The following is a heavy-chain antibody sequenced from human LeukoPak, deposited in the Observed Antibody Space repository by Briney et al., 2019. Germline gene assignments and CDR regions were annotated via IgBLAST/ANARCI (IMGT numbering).Heavy chain of an antibody. CDR1: GFSFSNYG. J-gene: IGHJ4*02. CDR3: ARDQALYFSYGDY. V-gene: IGHV3-33*01. CDR2: IFYDGINK. D-gene: IGHD2-15*01. Sequence: GRSLRLSCAASGFSFSNYGMHWVRQAPGKGLEWLAAIFYDGINKRYADSVKGRFTISRDNAKNTLNLQVDSLRVEDTAVYYCARDQALYFSYGDYWGQGTLVTVSS.